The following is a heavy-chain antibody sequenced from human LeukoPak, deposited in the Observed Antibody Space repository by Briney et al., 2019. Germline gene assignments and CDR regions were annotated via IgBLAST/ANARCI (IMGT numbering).Heavy chain of an antibody. J-gene: IGHJ3*02. CDR1: GFTFSSYT. Sequence: GGFLRLSCAASGFTFSSYTMSWVRQAPGKGLEWVSTITTSDGNTYYADSVKGRFTVSRDNSKNTLYLQMNSLRAEDTAVYYCAKEQSYDYGDYQDAFDIWGQGTMVTVSS. D-gene: IGHD4-17*01. CDR3: AKEQSYDYGDYQDAFDI. CDR2: ITTSDGNT. V-gene: IGHV3-23*01.